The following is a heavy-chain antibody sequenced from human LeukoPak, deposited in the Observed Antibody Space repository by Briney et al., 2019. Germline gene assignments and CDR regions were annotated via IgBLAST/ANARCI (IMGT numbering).Heavy chain of an antibody. Sequence: GGSLRLSCAASGFTFSSYAMHWVRQAPGKGLEWGAVISYDGSNKYYADSVKGRFTISRDNSKNTLYLQMNSLRAEDTAVYYCARGGLYSSGWYYFDYWGQGTLVTVSS. D-gene: IGHD6-19*01. CDR2: ISYDGSNK. J-gene: IGHJ4*02. CDR3: ARGGLYSSGWYYFDY. CDR1: GFTFSSYA. V-gene: IGHV3-30*04.